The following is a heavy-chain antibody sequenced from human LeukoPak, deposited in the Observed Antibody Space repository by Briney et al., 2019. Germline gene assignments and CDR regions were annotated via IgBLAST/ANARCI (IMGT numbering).Heavy chain of an antibody. D-gene: IGHD3-10*01. CDR1: GFTFSSYA. Sequence: PGRSLRLSRAASGFTFSSYAMHWVRQAPGKGLEWVAVISYDGSNKYYADSVKGRFTISRDNSTNTLYLQMNSLRAEDTAVYYCARTLVRGVDYFDYWGQGTLVTVSS. CDR2: ISYDGSNK. CDR3: ARTLVRGVDYFDY. V-gene: IGHV3-30-3*01. J-gene: IGHJ4*02.